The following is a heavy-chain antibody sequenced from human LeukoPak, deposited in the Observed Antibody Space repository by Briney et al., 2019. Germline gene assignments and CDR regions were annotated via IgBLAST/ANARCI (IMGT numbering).Heavy chain of an antibody. V-gene: IGHV4-59*12. Sequence: SETLSLTCTVSGGSISSYYGSWIRQPPGKGLEWIGYIYYSGSTYYNPSLKSRVTISVDTSKNQFSLKLSSVTAADTAVYYCAREVSPNYYDSSGYYNDYWGQGTLVTVSS. CDR2: IYYSGST. D-gene: IGHD3-22*01. CDR1: GGSISSYY. CDR3: AREVSPNYYDSSGYYNDY. J-gene: IGHJ4*02.